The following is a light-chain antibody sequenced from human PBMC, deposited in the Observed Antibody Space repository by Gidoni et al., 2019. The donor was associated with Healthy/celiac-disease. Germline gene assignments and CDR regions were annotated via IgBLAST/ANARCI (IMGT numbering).Light chain of an antibody. CDR2: TAS. CDR1: QSISKY. CDR3: QQSYSSPLT. J-gene: IGKJ4*01. Sequence: IQMTQSPASLSASVGDRVTITCRASQSISKYLNWYQQKPGKAPKLLIYTASSLQSGVPSRFSGSGSGTDFTLIISSLQPEDFATYYCQQSYSSPLTFGGGTKVEIK. V-gene: IGKV1-39*01.